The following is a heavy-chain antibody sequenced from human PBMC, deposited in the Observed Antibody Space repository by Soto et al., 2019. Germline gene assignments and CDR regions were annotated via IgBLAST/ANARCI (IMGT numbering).Heavy chain of an antibody. CDR2: IYYSGNT. D-gene: IGHD3-16*01. J-gene: IGHJ4*02. CDR1: GGSTSSDNY. CDR3: AREGGESSDGLYYFDS. Sequence: SETLSLTCTVSGGSTSSDNYWSWIRQPPGKGLEWIGHIYYSGNTDYNPSLKSRLAISIDTSKNQFSLKLSSVTAADTAVYFCAREGGESSDGLYYFDSWGQGSLVTVPS. V-gene: IGHV4-30-4*01.